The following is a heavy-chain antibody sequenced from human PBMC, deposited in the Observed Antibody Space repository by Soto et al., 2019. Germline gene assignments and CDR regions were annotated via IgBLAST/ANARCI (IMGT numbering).Heavy chain of an antibody. V-gene: IGHV1-69*13. CDR2: IIPIFGTA. D-gene: IGHD6-13*01. CDR3: ARGRLLGIAGAGNWFDP. Sequence: XVKLSRKASGGSFSIYAISWVRQAPGQGLEWMGGIIPIFGTANYAQKFQGRVTITADESTSTAYMELSSLRSEDTAVYYCARGRLLGIAGAGNWFDPWGQGTLVTVSS. J-gene: IGHJ5*02. CDR1: GGSFSIYA.